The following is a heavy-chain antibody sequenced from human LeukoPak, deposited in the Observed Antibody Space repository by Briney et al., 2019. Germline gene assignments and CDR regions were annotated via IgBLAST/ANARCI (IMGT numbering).Heavy chain of an antibody. J-gene: IGHJ4*02. V-gene: IGHV3-21*01. CDR2: ISSSSSYI. D-gene: IGHD3-9*01. CDR1: GFTFGTYA. Sequence: GGSLRLSRAASGFTFGTYAMSWVRQAPGKGLEWVSSISSSSSYIYYADSVKGRFTISRDNAKNSLYLQMNSLRAEDTAVYYCARVSFSILTDYWGQGTLVTVSS. CDR3: ARVSFSILTDY.